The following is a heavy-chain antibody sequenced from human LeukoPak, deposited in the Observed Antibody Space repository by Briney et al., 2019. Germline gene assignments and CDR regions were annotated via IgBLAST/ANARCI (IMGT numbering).Heavy chain of an antibody. V-gene: IGHV4-34*01. CDR3: ARGTGYGSGYLDY. Sequence: SETLSLTCAVYGGSFSGYYWSWIRQPPGKGLEWIGEINHSGSTNYNPSLKSRVTISVDTSKNQFSLKLSSVTAADTAVYYCARGTGYGSGYLDYWGQGTLVTVS. CDR2: INHSGST. J-gene: IGHJ4*02. CDR1: GGSFSGYY. D-gene: IGHD2-15*01.